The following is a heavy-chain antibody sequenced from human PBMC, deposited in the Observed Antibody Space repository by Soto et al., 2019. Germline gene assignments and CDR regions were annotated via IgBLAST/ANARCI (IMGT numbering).Heavy chain of an antibody. CDR3: ASHPNASSGYYYGMDV. D-gene: IGHD6-19*01. V-gene: IGHV1-69*12. J-gene: IGHJ6*02. CDR2: IIPIFGTA. CDR1: GGTFSSYA. Sequence: QVQLVQSGAEVKKPGSSVKVSCKASGGTFSSYAISWVRQAPGQGLEWMGGIIPIFGTANYAQKFQGRVTLNADESKNSAYMELSSLRSEDTAVYYWASHPNASSGYYYGMDVWGQGTTVTVSS.